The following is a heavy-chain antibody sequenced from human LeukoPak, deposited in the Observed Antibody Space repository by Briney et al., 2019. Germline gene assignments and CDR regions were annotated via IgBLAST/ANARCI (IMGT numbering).Heavy chain of an antibody. CDR1: GFTFSSYG. V-gene: IGHV3-30*03. J-gene: IGHJ4*02. CDR2: ISNDGSNK. D-gene: IGHD4-17*01. CDR3: ARDGDGDYVFSYYDY. Sequence: GGSLRLSCAASGFTFSSYGMHWVRQAPGKGLEWVAIISNDGSNKYYADSVKGRFTISRDNSKNTLYLQMNSLRVEDTAVYYCARDGDGDYVFSYYDYWGQGTLVTVSS.